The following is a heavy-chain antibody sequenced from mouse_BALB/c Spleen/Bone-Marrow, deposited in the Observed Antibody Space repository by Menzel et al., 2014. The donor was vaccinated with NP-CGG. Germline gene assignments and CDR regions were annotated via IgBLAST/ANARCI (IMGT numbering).Heavy chain of an antibody. Sequence: QVHVNQSRPELVKPGASVRISCKASGYTFTSYYIHWVKQRPGQGLAWIGWIYPGNVNTKNNEKFKGKATLTADKSSSTAYMQLSSLTSEDSAVYFCARDDYAYWGQGTQVTVSA. CDR1: GYTFTSYY. CDR2: IYPGNVNT. J-gene: IGHJ3*01. V-gene: IGHV1S56*01. D-gene: IGHD2-4*01. CDR3: ARDDYAY.